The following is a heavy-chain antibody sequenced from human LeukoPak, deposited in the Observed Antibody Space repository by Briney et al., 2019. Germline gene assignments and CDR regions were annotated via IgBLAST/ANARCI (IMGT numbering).Heavy chain of an antibody. CDR2: IYYSGST. V-gene: IGHV4-39*07. Sequence: KSSKTLSLTCTVSGGYISSSSYYWGWIRQPPGNGLEWIGSIYYSGSTYYNPSLKSRVTISVDTSKNQFSLKLSSVTAADTAVYYCARLQFSGVRGVIYFDYWGQGTLVTVSS. D-gene: IGHD3-10*01. CDR1: GGYISSSSYY. J-gene: IGHJ4*02. CDR3: ARLQFSGVRGVIYFDY.